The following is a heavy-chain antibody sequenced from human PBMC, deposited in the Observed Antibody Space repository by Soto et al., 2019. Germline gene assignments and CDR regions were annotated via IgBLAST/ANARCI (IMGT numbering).Heavy chain of an antibody. V-gene: IGHV3-23*01. CDR2: ISGSGGST. J-gene: IGHJ3*02. D-gene: IGHD6-13*01. CDR3: AKDLGEGSSWYGGGAFDI. CDR1: GFTFSSYA. Sequence: EVQLLESGGGLVQPGGSLRLSCAASGFTFSSYAMSWVRQAPGKGLEWVSAISGSGGSTYYADSVKGRFTISRDNSKNTLDLQTNSLGAEDTAVYYCAKDLGEGSSWYGGGAFDIWGQGTMVTVSS.